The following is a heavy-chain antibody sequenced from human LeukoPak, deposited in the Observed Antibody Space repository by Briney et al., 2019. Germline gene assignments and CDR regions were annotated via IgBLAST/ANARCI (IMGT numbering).Heavy chain of an antibody. CDR1: GGTFSRYA. J-gene: IGHJ6*03. V-gene: IGHV1-69*05. Sequence: AVQVSCQASGGTFSRYACSWVRQAPGQGLAWMGGIIPIFGTANYAQKLQGRVTITTDESTSTAYMELSRLRSENTAVYYCARARGYNWNRLNYYYMDVWGKGTTVTVSS. CDR2: IIPIFGTA. D-gene: IGHD1-1*01. CDR3: ARARGYNWNRLNYYYMDV.